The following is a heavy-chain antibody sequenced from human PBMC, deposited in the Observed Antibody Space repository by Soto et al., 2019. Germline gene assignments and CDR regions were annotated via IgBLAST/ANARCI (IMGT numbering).Heavy chain of an antibody. CDR2: ISGSGGST. D-gene: IGHD3-22*01. J-gene: IGHJ4*02. CDR3: AKDRTFDSSGYYSY. CDR1: GFTFSSYA. V-gene: IGHV3-23*01. Sequence: EVQLLESGGGLVQPGGSLRLSCAASGFTFSSYAMTWVRQAPGKGLEWVSAISGSGGSTYYAASVKGRFTISRDNSKNTLYLQMNSLRAEDTAVYYCAKDRTFDSSGYYSYWGQGTLAPVSS.